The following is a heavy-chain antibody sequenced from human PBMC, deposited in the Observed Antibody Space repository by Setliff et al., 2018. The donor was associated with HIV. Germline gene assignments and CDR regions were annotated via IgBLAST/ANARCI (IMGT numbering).Heavy chain of an antibody. J-gene: IGHJ2*01. V-gene: IGHV1-18*04. D-gene: IGHD4-17*01. CDR1: GYAFRRFG. Sequence: ASVKVSCKASGYAFRRFGITWVRQAPGQGLEWMGWISASNGDTNYAQKFQGRVTMTTDTSTSTAYMELSSLRSEDTAVYYCANSVTDASYWYFIHWGRGSPVTVSS. CDR2: ISASNGDT. CDR3: ANSVTDASYWYFIH.